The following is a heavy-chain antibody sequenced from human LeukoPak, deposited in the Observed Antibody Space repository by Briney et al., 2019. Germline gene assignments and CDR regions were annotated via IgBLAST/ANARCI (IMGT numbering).Heavy chain of an antibody. Sequence: ASVKVSCKASGYTFTSYYMHWVRQAPGQGLEWMGIINPSGGSTSYAQKFQGRVTMTRDTSTSTVYMELSRLRSDDTAVYYCARDIVVVPAAITHYYYYGMDVWGQGTTVTVSS. CDR1: GYTFTSYY. CDR2: INPSGGST. V-gene: IGHV1-46*01. CDR3: ARDIVVVPAAITHYYYYGMDV. D-gene: IGHD2-2*01. J-gene: IGHJ6*02.